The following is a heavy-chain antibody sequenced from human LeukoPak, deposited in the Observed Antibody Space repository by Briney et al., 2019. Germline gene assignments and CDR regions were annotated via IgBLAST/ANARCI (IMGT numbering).Heavy chain of an antibody. CDR2: ISDSGGST. Sequence: GGSLSLTCSASRFPFSSYAMHWVRQAPGKGLEYVSAISDSGGSTYYADSVKGRFTISRDNSKNTLYLQMSSLRAEDTAVYFCVRGYSFGPYGMDVWGQGTTVTISS. CDR3: VRGYSFGPYGMDV. V-gene: IGHV3-64D*09. CDR1: RFPFSSYA. J-gene: IGHJ6*02. D-gene: IGHD2-15*01.